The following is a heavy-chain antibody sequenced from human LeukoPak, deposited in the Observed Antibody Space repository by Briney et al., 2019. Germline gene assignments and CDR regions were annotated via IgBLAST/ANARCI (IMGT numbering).Heavy chain of an antibody. J-gene: IGHJ3*02. V-gene: IGHV4-31*03. CDR3: ARQDYGDYAAFDI. Sequence: SQTLSLTCTVSGGSISSGGYYWSWIRQHPGKGLEWIGYIYYSGSTYYNPSLKSRVTISVDTSKDQFSLKLSSVTAADTAVYYCARQDYGDYAAFDIWGQGTMVTVSS. CDR1: GGSISSGGYY. CDR2: IYYSGST. D-gene: IGHD4-17*01.